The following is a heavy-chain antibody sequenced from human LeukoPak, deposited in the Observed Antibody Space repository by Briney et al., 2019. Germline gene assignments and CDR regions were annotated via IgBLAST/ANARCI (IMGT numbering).Heavy chain of an antibody. J-gene: IGHJ4*02. CDR3: ARDPDPYSLGEYYFDY. Sequence: SVKVSCKASGGTFSSYAISWVRQAPGQGLEWMGGIIPIFGTANYAQKFQGRVTITTDESTSTAYMELSSLRSEDTAVYYCARDPDPYSLGEYYFDYWGQGTLVTVSS. V-gene: IGHV1-69*05. CDR2: IIPIFGTA. CDR1: GGTFSSYA. D-gene: IGHD3-16*01.